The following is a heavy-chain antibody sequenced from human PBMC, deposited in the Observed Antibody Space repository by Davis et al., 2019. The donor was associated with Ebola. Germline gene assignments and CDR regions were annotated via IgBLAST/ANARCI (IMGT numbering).Heavy chain of an antibody. V-gene: IGHV4-30-2*01. Sequence: MPSETLSLTCAVSGGSISSGGYSWSWIRQPPGKGLEWIGYIYHSGSTNYNPSLKSRVTISVDTSKNQFSLKLSSVTAADTAVYYCARGPQGYCSSTSCYKAYYYYGMDVWGQGTTVTVSS. CDR1: GGSISSGGYS. CDR3: ARGPQGYCSSTSCYKAYYYYGMDV. D-gene: IGHD2-2*02. J-gene: IGHJ6*02. CDR2: IYHSGST.